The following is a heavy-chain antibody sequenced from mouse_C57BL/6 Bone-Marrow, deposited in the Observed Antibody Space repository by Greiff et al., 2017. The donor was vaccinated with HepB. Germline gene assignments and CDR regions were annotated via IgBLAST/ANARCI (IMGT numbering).Heavy chain of an antibody. Sequence: QVQLKQPGAELVKPGASVKMSCKASGYTFTSYWITWVKQRPGQGLEWIGDIYPGSGSTNYNEKFKSKATLSVDTSSSTAYMQLSSLTSEDSAVYYCARWVITTVSDAMDYWGQGTSVTVSS. J-gene: IGHJ4*01. CDR2: IYPGSGST. CDR3: ARWVITTVSDAMDY. V-gene: IGHV1-55*01. D-gene: IGHD1-1*01. CDR1: GYTFTSYW.